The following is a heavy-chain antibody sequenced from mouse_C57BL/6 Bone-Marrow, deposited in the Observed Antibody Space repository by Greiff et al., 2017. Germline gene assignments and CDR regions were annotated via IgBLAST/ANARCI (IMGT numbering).Heavy chain of an antibody. CDR2: IDPSDSYT. D-gene: IGHD1-1*01. J-gene: IGHJ2*01. CDR1: GYTFTSYW. V-gene: IGHV1-50*01. CDR3: ARWTTVGDY. Sequence: VQLQQPGAELVKPGASVKLSCKASGYTFTSYWMQWVKQRPGQGLEWIGEIDPSDSYTNYNQKFKGKATLTVDTSSSTAYMQLSSLTSEDSAVYYCARWTTVGDYWGQGTTLTVSS.